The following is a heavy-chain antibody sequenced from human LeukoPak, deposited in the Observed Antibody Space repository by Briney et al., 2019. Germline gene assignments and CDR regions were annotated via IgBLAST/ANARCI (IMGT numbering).Heavy chain of an antibody. V-gene: IGHV4-59*01. CDR3: ARGDRVDSGSWYSWFDP. D-gene: IGHD6-13*01. CDR1: SGSISTYY. J-gene: IGHJ5*02. CDR2: IYHNGNT. Sequence: PWETLSLTCTVSSGSISTYYWSWIRQPPGKGLEWIGYIYHNGNTNYNPSLKSRVTLSVDTSKNQFSLKLSSVTAADAAVYYCARGDRVDSGSWYSWFDPWGQGTLVTVSS.